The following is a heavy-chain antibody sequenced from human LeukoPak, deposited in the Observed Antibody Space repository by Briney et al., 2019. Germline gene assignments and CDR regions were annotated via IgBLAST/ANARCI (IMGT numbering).Heavy chain of an antibody. CDR2: IYYSGST. J-gene: IGHJ4*02. CDR3: ARGYGDFDY. Sequence: PSETLSLTCTVSGGSISSSSYYWGWIRQPPGKGLEWIGSIYYSGSTYYNPSLKSRVTISVDTSKNQFSLKLSSVTPEDTAVYYCARGYGDFDYWGQGTLVTVSS. D-gene: IGHD4-17*01. V-gene: IGHV4-39*07. CDR1: GGSISSSSYY.